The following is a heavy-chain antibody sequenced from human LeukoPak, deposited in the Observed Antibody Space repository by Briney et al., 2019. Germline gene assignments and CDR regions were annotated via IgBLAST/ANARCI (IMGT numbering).Heavy chain of an antibody. D-gene: IGHD3-22*01. CDR3: ARHHDSSGYYPYYFDY. J-gene: IGHJ4*02. CDR1: GGTFSSYA. V-gene: IGHV1-69*06. CDR2: IIPIFGTA. Sequence: SVKVSCKASGGTFSSYAISWVRQAPGQGLEWMGGIIPIFGTANYAQKFQGRVTITADKSTSTAYMELSSLRSEDTAVYYCARHHDSSGYYPYYFDYWGQGTLVTVSS.